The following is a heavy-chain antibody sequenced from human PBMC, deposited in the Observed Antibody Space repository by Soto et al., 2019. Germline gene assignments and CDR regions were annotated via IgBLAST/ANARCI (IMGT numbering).Heavy chain of an antibody. D-gene: IGHD3-22*01. CDR3: ARGHYYDSSGYRMYYFDY. CDR1: GGSFSGYY. J-gene: IGHJ4*02. Sequence: PSETLSLTCAVYGGSFSGYYWSWIRQPPGKGLEWIGEINHSGSTNYNPSLKSRVTISVDTSKNQFSLKLSSVTAADTAVYYCARGHYYDSSGYRMYYFDYWGQGTLVTVSS. V-gene: IGHV4-34*01. CDR2: INHSGST.